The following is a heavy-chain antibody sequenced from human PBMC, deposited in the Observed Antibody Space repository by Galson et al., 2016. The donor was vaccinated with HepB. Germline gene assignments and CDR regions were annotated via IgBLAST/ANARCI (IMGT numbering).Heavy chain of an antibody. V-gene: IGHV3-23*01. CDR1: GFTFSTYA. D-gene: IGHD4-11*01. CDR3: ARVDYTDEGINV. CDR2: ISGSSEAT. J-gene: IGHJ6*02. Sequence: SLRLSCAASGFTFSTYAMSWVRQAPGKGLEWVSGISGSSEATYYADSVKSRFTISRDNPNNSVFLQMSSLRAEDTALYYCARVDYTDEGINVWGQGTTVTVSS.